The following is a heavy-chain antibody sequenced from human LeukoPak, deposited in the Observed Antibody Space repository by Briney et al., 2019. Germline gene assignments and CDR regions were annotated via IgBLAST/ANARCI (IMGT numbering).Heavy chain of an antibody. J-gene: IGHJ3*02. V-gene: IGHV3-30*02. CDR2: IRYDGSNK. D-gene: IGHD4-23*01. Sequence: GGSLRLSCAASGFTFSSYGMHWVRQAPGKGLEWVAFIRYDGSNKYYADSVKGRFTISRDNSKNTRYLQMNSLRAEDTAVYYCAKDDYGGNSFQGDAFDIWGQGTMVTVSS. CDR1: GFTFSSYG. CDR3: AKDDYGGNSFQGDAFDI.